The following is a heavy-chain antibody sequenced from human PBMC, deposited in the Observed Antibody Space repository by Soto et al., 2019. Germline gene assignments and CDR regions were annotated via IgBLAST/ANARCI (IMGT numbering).Heavy chain of an antibody. J-gene: IGHJ4*02. CDR2: ISSNGGST. V-gene: IGHV3-64D*06. D-gene: IGHD2-15*01. CDR1: GFTFSSYA. Sequence: PGGSLRLSCSASGFTFSSYAMHWVRQAPGKGLEYVLAISSNGGSTYYADSVKGRFTISRDNSKNTLYLQMSSLRAEDTAVYYCVKWDVLLNWGGFDYWGQGTLVTVSS. CDR3: VKWDVLLNWGGFDY.